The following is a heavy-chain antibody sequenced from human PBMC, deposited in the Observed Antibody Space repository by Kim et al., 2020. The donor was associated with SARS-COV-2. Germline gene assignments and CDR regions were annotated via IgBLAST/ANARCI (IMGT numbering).Heavy chain of an antibody. Sequence: SETLSLTCTVSGGSISSSSYYWGWIRQPPGKGLEWIGSIYYSGSTYYNPSLKSRVTISVDTSKNQFSLKLSSVTAADTTVYYCARHSLRFLEWANWFDSWGQVTLVTVSS. V-gene: IGHV4-39*01. CDR3: ARHSLRFLEWANWFDS. J-gene: IGHJ5*01. CDR1: GGSISSSSYY. D-gene: IGHD3-3*01. CDR2: IYYSGST.